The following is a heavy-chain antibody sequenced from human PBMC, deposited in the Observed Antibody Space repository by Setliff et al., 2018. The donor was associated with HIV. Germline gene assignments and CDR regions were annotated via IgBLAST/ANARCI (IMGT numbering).Heavy chain of an antibody. V-gene: IGHV4-4*09. Sequence: PSETLSLTCTVSGGSISSYYWSWIRQPPGKGLEWIGYIYTSGSTYYNPSLKSRVTISVDTSKNQFSLKLSSVTAADTAVYYCARGLSFYDPGGFDYWGQGTLVTVSS. CDR3: ARGLSFYDPGGFDY. J-gene: IGHJ4*02. CDR2: IYTSGST. CDR1: GGSISSYY. D-gene: IGHD3-22*01.